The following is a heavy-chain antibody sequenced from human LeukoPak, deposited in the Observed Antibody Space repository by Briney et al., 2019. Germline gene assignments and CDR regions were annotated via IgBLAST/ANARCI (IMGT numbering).Heavy chain of an antibody. CDR2: IYSGGST. Sequence: GGSLRLSCAASGFTFSSYSMSWVRQAPGKGLEWVSVIYSGGSTYYADSVKGRFTISRDISKNTLYLQMNSLRAEDTAVYYCARGPTVQEDLDYWGQGTLVTVSS. J-gene: IGHJ4*02. CDR3: ARGPTVQEDLDY. CDR1: GFTFSSYS. V-gene: IGHV3-66*01.